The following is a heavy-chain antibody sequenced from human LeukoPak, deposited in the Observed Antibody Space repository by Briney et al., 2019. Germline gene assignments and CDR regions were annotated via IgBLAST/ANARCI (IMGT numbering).Heavy chain of an antibody. CDR1: GGTFSSYG. CDR2: INPNSGGT. Sequence: ASVKVSCKASGGTFSSYGISWVRQAPGQGLEWMGWINPNSGGTNYAQKFQGRVTMTRDTSISTAYMELSRLRSDDTAVYYCARDLAAAGTGLFDYWGQGTLVTVSS. J-gene: IGHJ4*02. D-gene: IGHD6-13*01. V-gene: IGHV1-2*02. CDR3: ARDLAAAGTGLFDY.